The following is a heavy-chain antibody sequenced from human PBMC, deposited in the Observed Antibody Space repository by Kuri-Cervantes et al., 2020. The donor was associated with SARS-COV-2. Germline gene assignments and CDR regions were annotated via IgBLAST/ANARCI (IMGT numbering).Heavy chain of an antibody. CDR1: GYTFTSYG. Sequence: ASVKVSCKASGYTFTSYGISWVRQAPGQGLEWMGWISAYNGNTNYAQKLQGRVTMTTDTSTSTAYMELRSLRSEDTAVYYCARDIPGGFDWLLRSDYYYYMDVWGKGTTVTVSS. CDR3: ARDIPGGFDWLLRSDYYYYMDV. V-gene: IGHV1-18*01. J-gene: IGHJ6*03. D-gene: IGHD3-9*01. CDR2: ISAYNGNT.